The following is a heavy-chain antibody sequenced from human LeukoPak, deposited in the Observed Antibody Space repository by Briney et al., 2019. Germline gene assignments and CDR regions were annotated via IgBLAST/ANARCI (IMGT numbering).Heavy chain of an antibody. V-gene: IGHV1-2*02. Sequence: ASVKVSCKASGYTFTGYYMHWVRQAPGQGLEWMGWINPNSGGTNYAQKLQGRVTMTRDTSISTAYMELSRLRSDDTAVYYCARAIQYSSGWYGGVNWFDPWGQGTLVTVSS. CDR2: INPNSGGT. CDR1: GYTFTGYY. D-gene: IGHD6-19*01. CDR3: ARAIQYSSGWYGGVNWFDP. J-gene: IGHJ5*02.